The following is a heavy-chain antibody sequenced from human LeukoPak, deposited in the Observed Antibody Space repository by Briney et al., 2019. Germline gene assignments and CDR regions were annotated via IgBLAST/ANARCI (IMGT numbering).Heavy chain of an antibody. J-gene: IGHJ1*01. Sequence: SETLSLTCTVSGGSVSSSTYYWGWIRQPPGKGLEWIGTIYYSVNTYYNPSLKSRLTISIDTSKNQFSLKLSALTATDTAVYYCARLRRSHADFWGQGTLVTVSS. CDR1: GGSVSSSTYY. V-gene: IGHV4-39*01. CDR2: IYYSVNT. D-gene: IGHD3/OR15-3a*01. CDR3: ARLRRSHADF.